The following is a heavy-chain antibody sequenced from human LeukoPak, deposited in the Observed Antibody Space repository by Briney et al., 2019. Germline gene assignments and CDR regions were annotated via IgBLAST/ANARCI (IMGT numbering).Heavy chain of an antibody. V-gene: IGHV3-48*02. CDR3: VTDRPHWAFGY. D-gene: IGHD7-27*01. CDR2: ISSGSSAI. J-gene: IGHJ4*02. Sequence: GGSLRLSCAASGFSFSSSHMNWVRQAPGKGLEWVSYISSGSSAIYYTDSVKGRFTVSRDNAKSSLYLQMDSLRDEDTAIYYCVTDRPHWAFGYWGQGTLVTVSS. CDR1: GFSFSSSH.